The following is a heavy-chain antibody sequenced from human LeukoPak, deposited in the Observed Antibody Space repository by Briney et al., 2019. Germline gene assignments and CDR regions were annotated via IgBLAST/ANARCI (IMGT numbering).Heavy chain of an antibody. CDR2: ISGGGRST. J-gene: IGHJ4*02. Sequence: GGSLRLSCGVSGFTFSSFGMSWVRQAPGQGLEWVAAISGGGRSTYYADSVKVRFTISRDNSKNTLYLQMNSLSAEDTAVYFCAKMENYESSGPSYFDYWGQGTLVTVS. CDR3: AKMENYESSGPSYFDY. D-gene: IGHD3-22*01. CDR1: GFTFSSFG. V-gene: IGHV3-23*01.